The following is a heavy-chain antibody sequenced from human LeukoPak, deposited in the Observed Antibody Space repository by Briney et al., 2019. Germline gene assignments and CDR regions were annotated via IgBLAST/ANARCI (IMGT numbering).Heavy chain of an antibody. V-gene: IGHV1-8*03. CDR1: GYTFTSYA. Sequence: ASVKVSCKASGYTFTSYAMNWVRQAPGQGLEWMGWMNPNSGNTGYAQKFQGRVAITRNTSISTAYMELSSLRSEDTAVYYCAREYGYSSSSPLDYWGQGTLVTVSS. J-gene: IGHJ4*02. CDR2: MNPNSGNT. CDR3: AREYGYSSSSPLDY. D-gene: IGHD6-13*01.